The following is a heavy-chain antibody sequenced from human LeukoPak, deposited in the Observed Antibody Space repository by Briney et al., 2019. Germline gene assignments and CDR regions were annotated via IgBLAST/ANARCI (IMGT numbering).Heavy chain of an antibody. CDR2: ISYDGSNK. CDR3: TTQLWGEWLAIDY. D-gene: IGHD6-19*01. CDR1: GFTFSSYE. Sequence: GGSLRLSCAASGFTFSSYEMNWVRQAPGKGLEWVAVISYDGSNKYYADSVKGRFTISRDNSKNTLYLQMNSLRAEDTAVYYCTTQLWGEWLAIDYWGQGTLVTVSS. V-gene: IGHV3-30*04. J-gene: IGHJ4*02.